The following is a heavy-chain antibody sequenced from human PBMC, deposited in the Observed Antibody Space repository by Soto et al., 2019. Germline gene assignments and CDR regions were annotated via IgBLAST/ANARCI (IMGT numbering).Heavy chain of an antibody. V-gene: IGHV1-18*01. D-gene: IGHD6-6*01. Sequence: QVQLLQSGAEVKKPGASVKVSCNASGYTFTSYGITWMRQAPGQGLEWMGWISAYNGDTHYTQRLQGRVTMTTDTSTSTAYMELRGLRSDDTAVYYCARVRQLDGYFYYHMDVWGKGTTVTVSS. CDR3: ARVRQLDGYFYYHMDV. J-gene: IGHJ6*03. CDR2: ISAYNGDT. CDR1: GYTFTSYG.